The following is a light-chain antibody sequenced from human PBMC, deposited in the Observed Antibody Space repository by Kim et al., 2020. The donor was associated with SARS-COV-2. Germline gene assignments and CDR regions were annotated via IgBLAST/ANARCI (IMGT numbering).Light chain of an antibody. J-gene: IGKJ2*03. CDR3: QQYYSTPPS. CDR2: WTS. V-gene: IGKV4-1*01. Sequence: DTLNSKSSQTVLYNHNKKHSLAWYPQKPGQAPRLLIYWTSIRESGVSNRFSGSGSETVFTLTLSSLQAEDVAVYYCQQYYSTPPSFGQGTKLEI. CDR1: QTVLYNHNKKHS.